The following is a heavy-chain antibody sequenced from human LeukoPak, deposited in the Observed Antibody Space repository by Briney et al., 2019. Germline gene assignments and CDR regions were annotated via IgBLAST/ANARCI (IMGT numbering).Heavy chain of an antibody. CDR1: GGSISSYY. CDR2: IYYSGST. D-gene: IGHD6-6*01. Sequence: SETLSLTCTVSGGSISSYYWSWIRQPPGKGLEWIGYIYYSGSTNYNPSLKSRVTTSVDTSKNQFSLKLSSVTAADTAVYYCARESQDSSSSGEFDYWGQGTLVTVSS. J-gene: IGHJ4*02. CDR3: ARESQDSSSSGEFDY. V-gene: IGHV4-59*01.